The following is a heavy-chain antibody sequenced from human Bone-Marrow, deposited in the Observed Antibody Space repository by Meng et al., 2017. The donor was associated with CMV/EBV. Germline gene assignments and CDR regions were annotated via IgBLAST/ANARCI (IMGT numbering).Heavy chain of an antibody. CDR2: IRYDGSNK. Sequence: GESLKISCTVSGLTFGDYANYVMSWARQAPGKGLEWVAFIRYDGSNKYYADSVKGRFTISRDNSKNTLYLQMNSLRAEHTAVYYCAKDLTGDNAFDIWGQGTMVTVSS. CDR1: GLTFGDYANYV. D-gene: IGHD1-26*01. J-gene: IGHJ3*02. CDR3: AKDLTGDNAFDI. V-gene: IGHV3-30*02.